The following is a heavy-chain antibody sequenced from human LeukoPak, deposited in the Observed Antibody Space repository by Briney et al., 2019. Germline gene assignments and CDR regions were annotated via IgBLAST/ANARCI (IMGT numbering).Heavy chain of an antibody. Sequence: ASVKVSCKASGYTFTSYYMHWVRQAPGQGLEWMGIINPSGGSTSYAHKFQGRVTMTRDMSTSTLYMELSSLRSEDTAVYYCARDLIPYYDRSGYWWLDYWGQGTLVTVSS. D-gene: IGHD3-22*01. CDR2: INPSGGST. CDR3: ARDLIPYYDRSGYWWLDY. CDR1: GYTFTSYY. V-gene: IGHV1-46*01. J-gene: IGHJ4*02.